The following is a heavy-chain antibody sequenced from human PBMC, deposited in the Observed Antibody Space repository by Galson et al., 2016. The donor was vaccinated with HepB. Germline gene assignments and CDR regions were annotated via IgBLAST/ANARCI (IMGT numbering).Heavy chain of an antibody. J-gene: IGHJ5*01. CDR2: ISGDGTST. CDR3: AKDFKDSSSWYSWFDS. Sequence: SLRLSCAASGFTFDDYVMHWVRQAPGKGLEWVSLISGDGTSTYYADSVKGRFIISRDNSKNSLYLQMNSLRTEDTALYYCAKDFKDSSSWYSWFDSWGQGTLVTVSS. V-gene: IGHV3-43*02. D-gene: IGHD6-13*01. CDR1: GFTFDDYV.